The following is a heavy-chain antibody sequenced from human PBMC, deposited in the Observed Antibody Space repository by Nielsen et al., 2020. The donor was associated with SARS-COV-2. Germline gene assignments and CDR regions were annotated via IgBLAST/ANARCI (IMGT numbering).Heavy chain of an antibody. CDR3: ARAMVRGVPSDFDY. D-gene: IGHD3-10*01. V-gene: IGHV1-69*13. CDR2: IIPIFGTA. Sequence: SVKVPCKASGGTFSSYAISWVRQAPGQGLEWMGGIIPIFGTANYAQKFQGRVTITADESTSTAYMELSSLRSEDTAVYYCARAMVRGVPSDFDYWGQGTLVTVSS. J-gene: IGHJ4*02. CDR1: GGTFSSYA.